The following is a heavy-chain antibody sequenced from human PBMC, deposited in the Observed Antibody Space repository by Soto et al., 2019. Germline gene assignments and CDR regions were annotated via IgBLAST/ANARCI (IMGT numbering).Heavy chain of an antibody. CDR3: ARGSIVAAEYGMDV. CDR1: GYSFTDYH. Sequence: GASVKVSCKASGYSFTDYHIHWVRQAPGQGLEWLGRINPKSGGTSTAQKFQGWVTMTRDRSISTVYMELTRLRSDDTAVYFCARGSIVAAEYGMDVWGQGTTVTVSS. CDR2: INPKSGGT. J-gene: IGHJ6*02. V-gene: IGHV1-2*04. D-gene: IGHD6-13*01.